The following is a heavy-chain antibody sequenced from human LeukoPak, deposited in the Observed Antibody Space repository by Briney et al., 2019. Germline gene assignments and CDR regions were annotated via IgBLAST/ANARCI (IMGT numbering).Heavy chain of an antibody. CDR1: RGTFTSYA. CDR3: ARDRIGSASAPIDS. Sequence: SLRVSSTASRGTFTSYAISWVPQAPRQGVEWMGRIIPIFGIENYTQKFQGRATITADKSTTTASMELSSLSSDDTAVYYCARDRIGSASAPIDSWGQGTLVTVSS. J-gene: IGHJ4*02. V-gene: IGHV1-69*04. D-gene: IGHD6-6*01. CDR2: IIPIFGIE.